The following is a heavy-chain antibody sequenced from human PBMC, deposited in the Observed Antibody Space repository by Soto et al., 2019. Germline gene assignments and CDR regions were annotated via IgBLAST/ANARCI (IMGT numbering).Heavy chain of an antibody. J-gene: IGHJ4*02. CDR2: VRNKANSYTT. CDR1: GFTFSDHY. CDR3: AKTFGDNWDSHYFDC. D-gene: IGHD1-7*01. V-gene: IGHV3-72*01. Sequence: EVQLVESGGGLVQPGGSLRLSCAASGFTFSDHYMEWVRQAPGKGLEWIGRVRNKANSYTTEYAASVKGRFTISRDDSKNSLYLQMNSLKTEDTAVYYCAKTFGDNWDSHYFDCWGQRTLVTVSS.